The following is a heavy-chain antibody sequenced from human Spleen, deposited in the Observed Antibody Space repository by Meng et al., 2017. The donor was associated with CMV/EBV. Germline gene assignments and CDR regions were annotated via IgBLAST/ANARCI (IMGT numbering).Heavy chain of an antibody. CDR3: AGLNYYGSGGGWFDP. Sequence: GSISSSSYYWGWIRQPPGKGLEWIGSIYYSGSTYYNPSLKSRVTISVDTSKNQFSLKLSSVTAADTAVYYCAGLNYYGSGGGWFDPWGQGTLVTVSS. CDR1: GSISSSSYY. V-gene: IGHV4-39*07. D-gene: IGHD3-10*01. CDR2: IYYSGST. J-gene: IGHJ5*02.